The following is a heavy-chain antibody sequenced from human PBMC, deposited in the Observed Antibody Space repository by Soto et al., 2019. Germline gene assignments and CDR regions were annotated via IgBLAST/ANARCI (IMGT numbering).Heavy chain of an antibody. CDR3: ARVPGGFGDDAFDI. Sequence: QVQLQESGPGLVKPSQTLSLTCIVSAGSISSGDYYWSWIRQPPGKVLEWIGYIYYSGSTYYNPSLWSRVTISVDTSKNQFSLKLSSVTAADTAGYYCARVPGGFGDDAFDIWGQGTMVTVSS. V-gene: IGHV4-30-4*01. CDR2: IYYSGST. D-gene: IGHD3-10*01. CDR1: AGSISSGDYY. J-gene: IGHJ3*02.